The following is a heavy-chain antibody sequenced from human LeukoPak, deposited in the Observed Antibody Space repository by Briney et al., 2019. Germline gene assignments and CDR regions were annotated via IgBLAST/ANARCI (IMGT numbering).Heavy chain of an antibody. Sequence: PSETLSLTCAGSGGSFSGYYWGWIRPPPGKGLEGIGEINHSGSTKYKPSLKSRVPIAVDTSKNQFSLKLSSVTAADTAVYYCARFRAWPLPYYVDYWGQGTLVTVSS. D-gene: IGHD2-15*01. CDR1: GGSFSGYY. V-gene: IGHV4-34*01. CDR2: INHSGST. J-gene: IGHJ4*02. CDR3: ARFRAWPLPYYVDY.